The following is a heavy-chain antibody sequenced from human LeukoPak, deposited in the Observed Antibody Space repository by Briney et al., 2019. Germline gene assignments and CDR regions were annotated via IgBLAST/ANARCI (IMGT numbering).Heavy chain of an antibody. Sequence: SETLSLTCTVSGGSISSGDYYWSWIRQPPGKGLEWIGYIYYSGSTYYNPSLKSRVTISVDTSKNQFSLKLSSVTAADTAVYYCASMNCSGGSCYSGWFDPSGQGTLVTVSS. V-gene: IGHV4-30-4*01. J-gene: IGHJ5*02. CDR1: GGSISSGDYY. CDR2: IYYSGST. CDR3: ASMNCSGGSCYSGWFDP. D-gene: IGHD2-15*01.